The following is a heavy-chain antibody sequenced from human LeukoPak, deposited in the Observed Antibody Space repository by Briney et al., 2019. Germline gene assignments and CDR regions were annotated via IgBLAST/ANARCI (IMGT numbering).Heavy chain of an antibody. J-gene: IGHJ4*02. CDR3: ARYVRSSYDFWSGYHPFDY. V-gene: IGHV1-18*01. CDR1: GYTFTSYG. D-gene: IGHD3-3*01. CDR2: ISAYNGNT. Sequence: ASVKVSCKASGYTFTSYGISWVRQAPGQGLEWMGWISAYNGNTNYAQKLQGRVTMTTDTSTSTAYMELRSLRSDDTAVYYCARYVRSSYDFWSGYHPFDYWGQGTLVTVSS.